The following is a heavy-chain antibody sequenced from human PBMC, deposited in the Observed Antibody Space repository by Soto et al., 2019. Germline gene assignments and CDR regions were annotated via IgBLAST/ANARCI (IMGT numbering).Heavy chain of an antibody. J-gene: IGHJ6*04. CDR1: GGSISSYY. D-gene: IGHD3-3*01. CDR3: ARTSGYDFWSGYPPV. V-gene: IGHV4-59*01. Sequence: SETLSLTCTVPGGSISSYYWSWIRQPPGKGLEWIGYIYYSGSTNYNPSLKSRVTISVDTSKNQFSLKLSSVTAADTAVYYCARTSGYDFWSGYPPVWGKGTTVTVSS. CDR2: IYYSGST.